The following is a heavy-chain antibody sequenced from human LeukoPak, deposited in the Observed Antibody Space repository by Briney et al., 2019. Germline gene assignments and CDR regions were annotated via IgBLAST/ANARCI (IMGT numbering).Heavy chain of an antibody. CDR1: GFTFDDYG. CDR2: INWNGGST. J-gene: IGHJ6*02. CDR3: ARVASSSWYRPSIDGDPYYYYGMDV. D-gene: IGHD6-13*01. Sequence: GGSLRLSCAASGFTFDDYGMSWVRQAPGKGLEWVSGINWNGGSTGYADSVKGRFTISRDNAKNSLYLQMNSLRAEDTALYHCARVASSSWYRPSIDGDPYYYYGMDVWGQGTTVTVSS. V-gene: IGHV3-20*01.